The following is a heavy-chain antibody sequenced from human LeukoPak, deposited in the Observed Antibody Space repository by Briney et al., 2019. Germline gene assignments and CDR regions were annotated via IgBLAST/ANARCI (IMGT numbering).Heavy chain of an antibody. J-gene: IGHJ3*02. CDR1: GGSISNYY. CDR3: ARSGLIMVRGVIIRRSAFDI. Sequence: SETLSLTCTVSGGSISNYYWSWIRQSPGKGLEWIGHIYESGSTNYNPSLRSRVTISVDTSKNQFSLKLSSVTAADTAVYYCARSGLIMVRGVIIRRSAFDIWGQGTMVTVSS. D-gene: IGHD3-10*01. V-gene: IGHV4-59*12. CDR2: IYESGST.